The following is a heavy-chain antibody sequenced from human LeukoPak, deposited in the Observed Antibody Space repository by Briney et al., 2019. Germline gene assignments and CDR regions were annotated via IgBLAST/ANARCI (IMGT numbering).Heavy chain of an antibody. V-gene: IGHV4-39*07. D-gene: IGHD3-22*01. CDR2: IYYSGST. Sequence: SETLSLTCTVSGGSISSSSYYWGWIRQPPGKGLEWIGSIYYSGSTYYNPSLKSRVTISVDTSKNQFSLKLSSVTAADTAVYYCARDRITMIVVVNWYFDLWGRGTLVTVSS. J-gene: IGHJ2*01. CDR3: ARDRITMIVVVNWYFDL. CDR1: GGSISSSSYY.